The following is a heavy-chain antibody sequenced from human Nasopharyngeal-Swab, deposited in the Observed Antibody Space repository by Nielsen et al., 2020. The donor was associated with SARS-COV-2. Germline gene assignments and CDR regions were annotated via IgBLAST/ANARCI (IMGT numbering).Heavy chain of an antibody. D-gene: IGHD6-13*01. V-gene: IGHV7-4-1*02. CDR3: ARDWSPRYSSSWNFDY. J-gene: IGHJ4*02. CDR2: INTNTGNP. Sequence: ASVKVSCKASGYTFTSYAMNWVRQAPGQGLEWMGWINTNTGNPTYAQGFTGRFVFSLDTSVSTAYLQISSLKAEDTAVYYCARDWSPRYSSSWNFDYWGQGTLVTVS. CDR1: GYTFTSYA.